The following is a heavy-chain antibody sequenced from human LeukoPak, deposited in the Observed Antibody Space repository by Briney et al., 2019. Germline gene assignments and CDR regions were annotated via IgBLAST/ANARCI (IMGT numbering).Heavy chain of an antibody. Sequence: SGPTLVNPTQTLTLTCTFSGFSLSTGAVVVGWVRQPPGKALEWLAFIYGNDDKRYSPSLRSRLTITKDTSRNQVVLTITDMDPVDTATYYCAHRTTVTSVDYWGQGTLVTVSS. CDR2: IYGNDDK. CDR1: GFSLSTGAVV. D-gene: IGHD4-11*01. J-gene: IGHJ4*02. V-gene: IGHV2-5*01. CDR3: AHRTTVTSVDY.